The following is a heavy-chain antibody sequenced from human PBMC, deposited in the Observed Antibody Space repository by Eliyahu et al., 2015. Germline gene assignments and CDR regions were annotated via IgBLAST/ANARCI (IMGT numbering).Heavy chain of an antibody. CDR3: ARQSPNYAGLTGLYQFDN. J-gene: IGHJ4*02. CDR1: GDSVSNGLYY. D-gene: IGHD3-9*01. CDR2: IYYRGST. V-gene: IGHV4-39*01. Sequence: LVKPSEALSLTCTVSGDSVSNGLYYWAWIRPPPGKDLEWIGSIYYRGSTYYNPSLKSRLTISVDRSKNLFSLELSSVNAADTAVYYCARQSPNYAGLTGLYQFDNWGQGTLVTVSS.